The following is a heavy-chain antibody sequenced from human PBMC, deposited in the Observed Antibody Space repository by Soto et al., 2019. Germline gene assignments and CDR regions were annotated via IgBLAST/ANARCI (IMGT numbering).Heavy chain of an antibody. J-gene: IGHJ4*02. V-gene: IGHV1-24*01. CDR1: GYTLTELS. D-gene: IGHD2-15*01. CDR2: FDPEDGET. Sequence: ASVKVSCKVSGYTLTELSMHWVRQAPGKGLEWMGDFDPEDGETIYAQKFQGRVTMTEDTSTDTAYMELSSLRSEDTAVYYCATRLGYCSGGSCYGLDYWGQGTLVTVSS. CDR3: ATRLGYCSGGSCYGLDY.